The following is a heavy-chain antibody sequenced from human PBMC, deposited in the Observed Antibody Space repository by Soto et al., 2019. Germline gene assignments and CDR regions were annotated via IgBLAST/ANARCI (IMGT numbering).Heavy chain of an antibody. CDR2: ISWNSVNI. D-gene: IGHD6-13*01. V-gene: IGHV3-9*01. CDR1: GFTFDDSA. Sequence: EVQVVESGGGLVQPGRSLRLSYAASGFTFDDSAMHWVRQAPGKGLEWVSGISWNSVNIGYADSVKGRFTISRDNAKNSLYLQMNSLRAADTALYYCARGAAAARRGGTPYYYYMDVWGKGTTVTVSS. CDR3: ARGAAAARRGGTPYYYYMDV. J-gene: IGHJ6*03.